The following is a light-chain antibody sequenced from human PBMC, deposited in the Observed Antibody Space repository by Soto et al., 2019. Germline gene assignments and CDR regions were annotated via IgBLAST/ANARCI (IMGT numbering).Light chain of an antibody. V-gene: IGLV2-14*01. Sequence: QSALTQPASVSGSPGQSIAISCTGSSSDIGIYKYVSWYQQHPGKVPKLIIYEVTNRPSGVSNRFSASKSGNTASLTISGLQAEDEAEYYCSSYTTSSTRVFGPGTKLTV. CDR1: SSDIGIYKY. J-gene: IGLJ1*01. CDR3: SSYTTSSTRV. CDR2: EVT.